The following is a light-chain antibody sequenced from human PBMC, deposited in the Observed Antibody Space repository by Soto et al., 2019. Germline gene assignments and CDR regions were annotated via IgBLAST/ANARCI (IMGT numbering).Light chain of an antibody. V-gene: IGKV1-17*01. CDR1: QGNRND. J-gene: IGKJ4*01. CDR3: LHYNSYPLT. Sequence: DIQVTQSPSSLSASVGDRVTIPCRASQGNRNDLGGYQQKPGKAPKRLIYAASSLQSGVPSRCSGSGSGKELTLTISSLQPEDVATDYCLHYNSYPLTFGGGTKVDIK. CDR2: AAS.